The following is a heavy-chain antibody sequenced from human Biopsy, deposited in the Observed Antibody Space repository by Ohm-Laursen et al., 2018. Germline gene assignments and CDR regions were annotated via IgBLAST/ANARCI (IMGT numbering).Heavy chain of an antibody. J-gene: IGHJ4*02. CDR1: GFTFYDYA. V-gene: IGHV3-9*01. CDR2: ISWSSGTI. Sequence: SLRLSCSASGFTFYDYAMYWVRQAPGKGLEWVSGISWSSGTIGYADSVKGRFTVSRDNAKNSLFLQMNSLRVEDTALYYCVKSAYSSGFWEASDYWGQGTLVTVSS. CDR3: VKSAYSSGFWEASDY. D-gene: IGHD6-19*01.